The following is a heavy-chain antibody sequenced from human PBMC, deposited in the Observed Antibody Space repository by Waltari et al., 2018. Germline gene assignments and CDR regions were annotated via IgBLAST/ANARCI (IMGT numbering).Heavy chain of an antibody. D-gene: IGHD2-8*02. CDR1: GNSIHSGF. J-gene: IGHJ5*01. CDR3: VRGRSGGVRPFAS. CDR2: TGHRGGR. Sequence: QVQLQESGPGLVKPSETLSLTRNVSGNSIHSGFWGGLRQRLGKGLEWLGRTGHRGGRYDNPSLKSQVTISAAASTDQLSLNLSSATAADTAVYFCVRGRSGGVRPFASWGQGTPVLVSS. V-gene: IGHV4-38-2*02.